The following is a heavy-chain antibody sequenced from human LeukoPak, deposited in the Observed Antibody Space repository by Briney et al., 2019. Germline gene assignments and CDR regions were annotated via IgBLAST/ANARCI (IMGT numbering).Heavy chain of an antibody. Sequence: PGGSLRLSCAASGFTFSSYAMHWVRQAPGQGLEYVSAITSSGDSPYYANSVRGRFTISRDNSKNTLYLQMGSLRAEDMAVYYCAREYCSSGSCQYYXDYXGQGXXVTVX. CDR3: AREYCSSGSCQYYXDY. CDR1: GFTFSSYA. D-gene: IGHD2-15*01. V-gene: IGHV3-64*01. CDR2: ITSSGDSP. J-gene: IGHJ4*02.